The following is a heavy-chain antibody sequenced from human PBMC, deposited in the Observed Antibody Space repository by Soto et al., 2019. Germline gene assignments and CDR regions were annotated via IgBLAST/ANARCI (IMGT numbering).Heavy chain of an antibody. V-gene: IGHV3-11*01. CDR3: ARDMMVVVMSEDFDI. CDR1: GFTFSDYY. Sequence: GGSLRLSCAASGFTFSDYYMSWIRQAPGKGLEWVSYISSSGSTIYYADSVKGRFTISRDNAKNSLYLQMNSLRAEDTAVYYCARDMMVVVMSEDFDIWGQGTMVTVSS. D-gene: IGHD3-22*01. J-gene: IGHJ3*02. CDR2: ISSSGSTI.